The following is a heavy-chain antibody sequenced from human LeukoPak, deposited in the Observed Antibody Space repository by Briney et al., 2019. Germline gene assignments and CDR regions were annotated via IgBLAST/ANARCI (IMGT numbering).Heavy chain of an antibody. D-gene: IGHD3-3*01. V-gene: IGHV4-39*01. J-gene: IGHJ4*02. CDR3: ARQWGHYDFWSGYQYYFDY. CDR2: IYYSGST. CDR1: GGSISSSSYN. Sequence: SETLSLTCTVSGGSISSSSYNWGWIRQPPGKGLEWMGSIYYSGSTYYNPSLKSRVTISVDTTKNQYSVKLSSVTAADTAVYYCARQWGHYDFWSGYQYYFDYWGQGTLVTVSS.